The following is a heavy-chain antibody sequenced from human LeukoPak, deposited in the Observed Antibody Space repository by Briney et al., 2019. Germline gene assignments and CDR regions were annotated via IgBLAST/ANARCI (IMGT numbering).Heavy chain of an antibody. CDR1: GFTFSYYG. CDR2: IWNDGSNK. CDR3: VRWGSAGLTLDY. V-gene: IGHV3-33*01. Sequence: PGGSLRLSCAASGFTFSYYGMHWVRQAPGKGLEWVAVIWNDGSNKYYTDSVKSRFTTSKDNSRNTVNLQMDSLRGEDTAVYYCVRWGSAGLTLDYWGQGTLVTVSS. D-gene: IGHD3-16*01. J-gene: IGHJ4*02.